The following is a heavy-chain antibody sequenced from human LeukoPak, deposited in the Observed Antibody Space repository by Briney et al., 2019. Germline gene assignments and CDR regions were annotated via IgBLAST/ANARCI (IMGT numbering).Heavy chain of an antibody. Sequence: SETLSLTCTVSGGSISSSSYYWGWIRQPPGKGLEWIGSICYSGSTYYNPSLKSRVTISVDTSKNQFSLKLSSVTAADTAVYYCAKHPLGSGSPGSGSSRYFDYWGQGTLVTVSS. CDR3: AKHPLGSGSPGSGSSRYFDY. CDR2: ICYSGST. J-gene: IGHJ4*02. V-gene: IGHV4-39*01. D-gene: IGHD6-19*01. CDR1: GGSISSSSYY.